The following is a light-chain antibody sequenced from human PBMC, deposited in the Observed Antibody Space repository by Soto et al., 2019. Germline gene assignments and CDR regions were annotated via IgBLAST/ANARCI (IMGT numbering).Light chain of an antibody. CDR1: QSSGSNF. CDR2: DAS. Sequence: ELVLAQSPGSLSWSPGGRATLSCKASQSSGSNFVAWYQQKPGQAPRLLIYDASNRTTGIPARFSGSGSGTDFTLTISRLEPGDFAVYYCQQYDSSPITFGQGTRLEIK. CDR3: QQYDSSPIT. J-gene: IGKJ5*01. V-gene: IGKV3-20*01.